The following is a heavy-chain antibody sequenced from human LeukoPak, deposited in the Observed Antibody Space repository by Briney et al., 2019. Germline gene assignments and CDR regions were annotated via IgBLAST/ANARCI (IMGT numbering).Heavy chain of an antibody. CDR2: ISYAGSNE. Sequence: GGSLRLSCAASGFIFSSYAMHWVRQAPGKGLQWVAVISYAGSNEYYADSVKGRFSISRDNSKNTLYLQMNSLRAEDTAVYYCARNNPYYYYGMDVWGQGTTVTVSS. CDR1: GFIFSSYA. J-gene: IGHJ6*02. CDR3: ARNNPYYYYGMDV. V-gene: IGHV3-30-3*01. D-gene: IGHD1/OR15-1a*01.